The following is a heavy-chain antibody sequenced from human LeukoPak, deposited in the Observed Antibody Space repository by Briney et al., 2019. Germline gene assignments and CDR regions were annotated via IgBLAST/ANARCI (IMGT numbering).Heavy chain of an antibody. Sequence: SETLSLTCAVYGGSFSGYYWSWIRQPPGKGLEWIGEINHSGSTNYNPSLKSRVTISVDTSKNQFSLKLSSVTAADTAVYYCARAGPDAFDIWGQGTMVTVSS. CDR2: INHSGST. CDR3: ARAGPDAFDI. V-gene: IGHV4-34*01. CDR1: GGSFSGYY. J-gene: IGHJ3*02.